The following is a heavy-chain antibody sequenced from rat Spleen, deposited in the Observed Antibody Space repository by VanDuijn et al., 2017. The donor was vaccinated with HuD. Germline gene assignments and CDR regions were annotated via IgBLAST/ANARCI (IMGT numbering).Heavy chain of an antibody. CDR1: GFSLTNYH. CDR2: IWTGGAT. D-gene: IGHD1-12*02. V-gene: IGHV2-43*01. Sequence: QVQLKESGPGLVQPSQTLSLTCTVSGFSLTNYHVSWVRQPPGKGLEWMGVIWTGGATAYNSLLKSRLSISRDISKSQVFLKMNCLQTDDTAIYFCTGYDGTYYHYPTWFAYWGQGTLVTVSS. J-gene: IGHJ3*01. CDR3: TGYDGTYYHYPTWFAY.